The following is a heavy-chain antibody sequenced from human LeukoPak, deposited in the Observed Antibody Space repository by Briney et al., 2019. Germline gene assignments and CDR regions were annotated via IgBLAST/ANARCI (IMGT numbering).Heavy chain of an antibody. CDR2: ISSSSSYI. J-gene: IGHJ4*02. D-gene: IGHD6-6*01. CDR3: AREQSSSGLNDY. Sequence: GGSLRLSCAASGFTFSSYEMNWVRQAPGKGLEWVSSISSSSSYIYYADSVKGRFTISRDNAKNSLYLQMNSLRAEDTAVYYCAREQSSSGLNDYWGQGTLVTVSS. CDR1: GFTFSSYE. V-gene: IGHV3-21*01.